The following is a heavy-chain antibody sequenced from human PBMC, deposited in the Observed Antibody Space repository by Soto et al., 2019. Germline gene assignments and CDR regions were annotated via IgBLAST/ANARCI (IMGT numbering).Heavy chain of an antibody. V-gene: IGHV3-7*01. CDR2: IDQDGSET. D-gene: IGHD6-13*01. Sequence: EVQLVESGGDLVQPGGSLRLSCAASGFTFTSSWMAWVRLAPGNGLEWVANIDQDGSETNYVDSVKGRFTISRDNAKNSLFLQMNSLRAEDTAVYYCARDAAFNRFDSWGQGTLVTVSS. CDR3: ARDAAFNRFDS. CDR1: GFTFTSSW. J-gene: IGHJ4*02.